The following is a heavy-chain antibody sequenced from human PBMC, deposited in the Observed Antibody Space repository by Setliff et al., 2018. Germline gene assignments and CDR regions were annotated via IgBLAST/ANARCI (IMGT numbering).Heavy chain of an antibody. CDR2: IYHSGST. V-gene: IGHV4-38-2*01. Sequence: SETLSLTCAVSGYSISSGYYWGWIRQPPGKGLEWIGSIYHSGSTYYNPSLKSRVTISVDTSKNQFSLTLNSVTAGDTAVYYCARVKVDTAWGDGFDVWGQGTLVTVSS. J-gene: IGHJ3*01. D-gene: IGHD5-18*01. CDR1: GYSISSGYY. CDR3: ARVKVDTAWGDGFDV.